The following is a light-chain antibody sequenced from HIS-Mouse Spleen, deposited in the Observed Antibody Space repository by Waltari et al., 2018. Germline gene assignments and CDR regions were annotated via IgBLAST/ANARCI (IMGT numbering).Light chain of an antibody. V-gene: IGLV2-14*03. CDR1: SSDVGGYNY. J-gene: IGLJ2*01. CDR2: DVR. CDR3: SSYTSSSTEV. Sequence: QSALTQPASVSGSPGQSITISCTGTSSDVGGYNYVSWYQQHPGKAPKLMIYDVRNRPAGVSTRFSGSKSGNTASLTISGLQAEDESDYYCSSYTSSSTEVFGGGTKLTVL.